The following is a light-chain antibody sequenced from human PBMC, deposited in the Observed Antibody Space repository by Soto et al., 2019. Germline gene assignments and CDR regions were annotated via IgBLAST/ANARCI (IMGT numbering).Light chain of an antibody. CDR3: AGWDDSLNGLV. CDR1: SSNIGSNT. CDR2: TDN. Sequence: QSVLTQPPSASGTPGQRVTISCSGSSSNIGSNTVNWYQQLPGTAPKLLIYTDNQRPSGVPDRFSGSKSGTSASLAISGLQSEDEADYYCAGWDDSLNGLVFGGGTQLTVL. V-gene: IGLV1-44*01. J-gene: IGLJ2*01.